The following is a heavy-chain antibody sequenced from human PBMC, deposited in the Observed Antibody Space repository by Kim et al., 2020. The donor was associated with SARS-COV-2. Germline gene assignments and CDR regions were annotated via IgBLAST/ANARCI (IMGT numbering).Heavy chain of an antibody. Sequence: PSLTSRVTTSVDTANNQFALKLSSVTAADTAVYYCARYFDFWSGYGSFDYWGQGTLVTVSS. V-gene: IGHV4-59*01. D-gene: IGHD3-3*01. J-gene: IGHJ4*02. CDR3: ARYFDFWSGYGSFDY.